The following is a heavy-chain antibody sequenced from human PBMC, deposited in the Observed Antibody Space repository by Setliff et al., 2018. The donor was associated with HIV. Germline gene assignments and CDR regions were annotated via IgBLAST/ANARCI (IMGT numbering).Heavy chain of an antibody. V-gene: IGHV4-61*02. CDR2: IYTSGTT. CDR1: GGSISSGGFY. J-gene: IGHJ3*02. CDR3: AGQDIGAVPALGAFDI. D-gene: IGHD2-2*01. Sequence: PSETLSLTCTVSGGSISSGGFYWYWIRQPAGRGLEWIGRIYTSGTTNYNPSLKSRVTISMDTSKSQFSLRLTSVTAADTAVYYCAGQDIGAVPALGAFDIWGQGTTVTVSS.